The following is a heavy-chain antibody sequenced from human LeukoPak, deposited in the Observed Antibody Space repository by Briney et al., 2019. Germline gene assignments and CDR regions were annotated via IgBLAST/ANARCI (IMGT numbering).Heavy chain of an antibody. CDR3: ARRSGIAAAVTGAFDI. CDR1: GYSFTSYW. Sequence: GESLKISCKGSGYSFTSYWIGWVRQMPGKGLEWMGIIYPGDSDTRYSPSFQGQVTISADKSISTAYLQWSSLKASDTAMYYCARRSGIAAAVTGAFDIWGQGTMVTVSS. V-gene: IGHV5-51*01. J-gene: IGHJ3*02. D-gene: IGHD6-13*01. CDR2: IYPGDSDT.